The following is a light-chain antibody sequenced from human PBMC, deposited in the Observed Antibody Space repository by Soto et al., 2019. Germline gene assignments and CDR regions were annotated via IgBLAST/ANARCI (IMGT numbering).Light chain of an antibody. CDR3: CSYAGSSTLYV. CDR1: SSDVGSYNL. Sequence: SVLTQPASVTGSPGQSVTISCTGTSSDVGSYNLVSSYQQHPVKVPKLMIYEVSKRPSGISNRFSGSKSGNTASLTISGLQAEDEADYYCCSYAGSSTLYVFGTGTKVTVL. J-gene: IGLJ1*01. V-gene: IGLV2-23*02. CDR2: EVS.